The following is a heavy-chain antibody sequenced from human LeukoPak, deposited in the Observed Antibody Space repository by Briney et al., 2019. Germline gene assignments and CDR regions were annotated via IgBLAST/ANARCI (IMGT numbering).Heavy chain of an antibody. CDR1: GYTFNSYG. V-gene: IGHV1-18*01. D-gene: IGHD3-10*01. J-gene: IGHJ5*02. CDR2: ISPNNGNT. Sequence: ASVKVSCKASGYTFNSYGISWVRQAPGQGLEWMGWISPNNGNTNYAQKLQGRVTMTTDTSTSTAYTELRSLRSDDTAVYYCARASRGVQTNWFDPWGQGTLVTVSS. CDR3: ARASRGVQTNWFDP.